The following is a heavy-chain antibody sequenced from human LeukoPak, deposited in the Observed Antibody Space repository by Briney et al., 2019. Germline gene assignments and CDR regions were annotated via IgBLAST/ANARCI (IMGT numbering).Heavy chain of an antibody. CDR2: MNPNSGNT. Sequence: GASVKVSCKASGDTFTSYDINWVRQATGQGLEWMGWMNPNSGNTGYAQKFQGRVTITRNTSISTAYMELSSLRSEDTAVYYCARGIMRSNMDVWGKGTTVTVSS. V-gene: IGHV1-8*03. J-gene: IGHJ6*03. CDR1: GDTFTSYD. CDR3: ARGIMRSNMDV.